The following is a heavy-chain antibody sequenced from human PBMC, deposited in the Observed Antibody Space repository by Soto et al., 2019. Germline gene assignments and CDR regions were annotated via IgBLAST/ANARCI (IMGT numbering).Heavy chain of an antibody. D-gene: IGHD3-10*01. CDR1: AFTFTSYA. CDR3: ATIRPQKPTGSGAIIRYFDY. V-gene: IGHV3-23*01. CDR2: ISGSGGST. Sequence: DGSLRLSCAAAAFTFTSYAMSWARQAPGKGLEWVSAISGSGGSTYYADSVKGRFTISRDNSKNTLYLQMNSLRAEDTAVYYCATIRPQKPTGSGAIIRYFDYWGQGSLVTAAS. J-gene: IGHJ4*02.